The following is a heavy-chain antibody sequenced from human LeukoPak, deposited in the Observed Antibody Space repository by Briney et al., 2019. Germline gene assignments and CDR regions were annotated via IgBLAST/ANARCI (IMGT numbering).Heavy chain of an antibody. J-gene: IGHJ4*02. CDR1: GDSVSNNNTA. V-gene: IGHV6-1*01. CDR3: ARFDSRRTNFDY. Sequence: SQTLSLTCVTSGDSVSNNNTAWNWLRHSPSRGLEWLGRTYYRSKWYNDYAVSVKSRITINADTSKNQLSLQLRSVTPVDTAVYYCARFDSRRTNFDYWPQGPLLTVSS. D-gene: IGHD3-22*01. CDR2: TYYRSKWYN.